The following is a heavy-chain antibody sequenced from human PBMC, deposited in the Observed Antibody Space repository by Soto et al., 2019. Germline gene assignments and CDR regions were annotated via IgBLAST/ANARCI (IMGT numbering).Heavy chain of an antibody. CDR2: MGVHSGNT. CDR1: SYTSTTYG. V-gene: IGHV1-18*01. CDR3: ARCIRGNYYDSGRYRVQNYFDS. D-gene: IGHD3-10*01. Sequence: GASGKVSCKASSYTSTTYGISWVRQAPGQGLEWMGWMGVHSGNTNYAQKVQDGVTMTTDTSTNTAYMELRSLRSDDTAVYYCARCIRGNYYDSGRYRVQNYFDSWGQGTLVTVSS. J-gene: IGHJ4*01.